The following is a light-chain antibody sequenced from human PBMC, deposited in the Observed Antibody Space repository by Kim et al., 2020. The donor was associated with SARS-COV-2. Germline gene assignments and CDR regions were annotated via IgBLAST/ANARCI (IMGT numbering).Light chain of an antibody. V-gene: IGLV3-19*01. Sequence: SSELTQDPAVSVALGQTVRITCQGDSLRSYYATWYQQKPGQAPILLIYAKNNRPSGIPDRFSGSSSGNTASLTITGAQGEDEADYYCNSRDTNDKDVFG. J-gene: IGLJ2*01. CDR3: NSRDTNDKDV. CDR2: AKN. CDR1: SLRSYY.